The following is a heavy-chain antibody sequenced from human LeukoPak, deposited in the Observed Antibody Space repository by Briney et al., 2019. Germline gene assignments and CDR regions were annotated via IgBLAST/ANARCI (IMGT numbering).Heavy chain of an antibody. V-gene: IGHV6-1*01. Sequence: SQTLSLTCAISGDSVSSDSAAWHWIRQSPSRGLEWLGRTYYRSKWYNDYAVSVKSRITINPDTSKNQFSLQLNSVTPEDTAVYYCARGYSSSGGVYDYYYGMDVWGQGTTVTVSS. CDR1: GDSVSSDSAA. D-gene: IGHD6-13*01. CDR2: TYYRSKWYN. J-gene: IGHJ6*02. CDR3: ARGYSSSGGVYDYYYGMDV.